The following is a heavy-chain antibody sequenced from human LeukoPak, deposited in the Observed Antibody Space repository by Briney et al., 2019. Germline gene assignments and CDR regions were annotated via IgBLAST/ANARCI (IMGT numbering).Heavy chain of an antibody. CDR2: IRYDGSNK. CDR1: GFTFSSYA. V-gene: IGHV3-30*02. Sequence: GRSLRLSCAASGFTFSSYAMHWVRQAPGKGLEWVAFIRYDGSNKYYADSVKGRFTISRDNSKNTLYLQMNSLRAEDTAVYYCAKDRNYGSGSYYTHWGQGTLVTVSS. D-gene: IGHD3-10*01. J-gene: IGHJ4*02. CDR3: AKDRNYGSGSYYTH.